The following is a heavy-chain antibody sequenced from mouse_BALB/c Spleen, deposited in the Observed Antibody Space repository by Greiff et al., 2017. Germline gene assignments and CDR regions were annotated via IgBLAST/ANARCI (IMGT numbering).Heavy chain of an antibody. J-gene: IGHJ4*01. D-gene: IGHD2-1*01. V-gene: IGHV5-9*03. CDR2: ISSGGGNT. CDR1: GFTFSSYT. Sequence: EVKLVESGGGLVKPGGSLKLSCAASGFTFSSYTMSWVRQTPEKRLEWVATISSGGGNTYYPDSVKGRFTISRDNSKNNLYLQMSSLRSEDTALYYCARYKGNYVGAMDYWGQGTSVTVSS. CDR3: ARYKGNYVGAMDY.